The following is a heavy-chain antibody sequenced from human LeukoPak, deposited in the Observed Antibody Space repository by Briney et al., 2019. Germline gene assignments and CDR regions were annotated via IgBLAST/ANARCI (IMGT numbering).Heavy chain of an antibody. CDR1: GYSISSGYY. D-gene: IGHD3-10*01. CDR2: IYHSGST. V-gene: IGHV4-38-2*02. Sequence: SETLSLTRTVSGYSISSGYYWGWIRQPPGKGLEWIGSIYHSGSTYYNPSLKSRVTISVDTSKNQFSLKLSSVTAADTAVYYCARGYEGDYYGSGSPYFDYWGQGTLVTVSS. CDR3: ARGYEGDYYGSGSPYFDY. J-gene: IGHJ4*02.